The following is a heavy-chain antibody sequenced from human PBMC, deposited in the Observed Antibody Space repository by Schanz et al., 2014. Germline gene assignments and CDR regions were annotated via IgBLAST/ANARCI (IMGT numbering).Heavy chain of an antibody. D-gene: IGHD3-10*01. V-gene: IGHV3-30*18. Sequence: QVQLVESGGGLVKPGGSLRLSCAASGFTFSRYGMHWVRQAPGKGLEWVAVISDDGSGKYSADSVKGRFTISRDNYNNTVFLQMNSLRAEDTAVYYCAKDFFIGVARGVIISHDAIDIWGQGTKVTVSS. CDR3: AKDFFIGVARGVIISHDAIDI. CDR2: ISDDGSGK. J-gene: IGHJ3*02. CDR1: GFTFSRYG.